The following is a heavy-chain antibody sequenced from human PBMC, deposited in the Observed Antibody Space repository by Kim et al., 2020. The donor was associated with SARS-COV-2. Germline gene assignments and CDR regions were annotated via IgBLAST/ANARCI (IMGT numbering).Heavy chain of an antibody. CDR1: GYTFTSYG. CDR3: ARDTMITFGGASPIDY. Sequence: ASVKVSCKASGYTFTSYGISWVRQAPGQGLEWMGWISAYNGNTNYAQKLQGRVTMTTDTSTSTAYMELRSLRSDDTAVYYCARDTMITFGGASPIDYWGQGTLVTVSS. CDR2: ISAYNGNT. J-gene: IGHJ4*02. D-gene: IGHD3-16*01. V-gene: IGHV1-18*01.